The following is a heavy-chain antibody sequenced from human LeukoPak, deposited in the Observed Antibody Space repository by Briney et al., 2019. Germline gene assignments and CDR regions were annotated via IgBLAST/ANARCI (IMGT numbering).Heavy chain of an antibody. CDR3: ARGDIVVMIAATHRLEI. J-gene: IGHJ4*02. CDR1: GYTFTGYY. CDR2: INPYSDGT. V-gene: IGHV1-2*02. D-gene: IGHD2-15*01. Sequence: GASVKVSCKASGYTFTGYYMHWVRQAPGQGLECMGWINPYSDGTNYAQKFLGRVTMTRDTSISTAYMELSRLRSDDTAVYFCARGDIVVMIAATHRLEIWGQGTLVTVSS.